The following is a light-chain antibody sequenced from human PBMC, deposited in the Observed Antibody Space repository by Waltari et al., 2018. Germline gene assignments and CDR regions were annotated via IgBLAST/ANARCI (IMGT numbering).Light chain of an antibody. Sequence: EVVMTQSRTTLSVSPGQRATLSCRASQSVSTNVAWYQQKPGQAPRLLIYGASTRATDIPARFSGSGSGTEFSLTISSLQSEDFAVYFCQQYDNWPPWTFGQGTKVEIK. V-gene: IGKV3-15*01. CDR1: QSVSTN. J-gene: IGKJ1*01. CDR2: GAS. CDR3: QQYDNWPPWT.